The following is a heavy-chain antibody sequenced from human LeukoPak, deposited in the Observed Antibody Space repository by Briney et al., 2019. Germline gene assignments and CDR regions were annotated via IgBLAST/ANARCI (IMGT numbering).Heavy chain of an antibody. Sequence: GGSLRLSCAASGFTFSDYYMSWIRQAPGKGLKWVGRIRNKANSYTTEYAASVKGRFTISRDDSKNSLYLQMNSLKTEDTAVYCCARGGSSSSWYPFDYWGQGTLVTVSS. D-gene: IGHD6-13*01. CDR1: GFTFSDYY. CDR3: ARGGSSSSWYPFDY. CDR2: IRNKANSYTT. V-gene: IGHV3-72*01. J-gene: IGHJ4*02.